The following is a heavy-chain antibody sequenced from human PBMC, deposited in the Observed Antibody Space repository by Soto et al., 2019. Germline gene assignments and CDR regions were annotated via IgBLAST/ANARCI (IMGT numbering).Heavy chain of an antibody. D-gene: IGHD2-15*01. J-gene: IGHJ6*02. Sequence: EVQLVESGGGLVQPGGSLRLSCAASGFTFSSYEMNWVRQAPGKGLEWVSYISSSGSTIYYADSVKGRFTISRENAKNSLYLQMNSLRSEDTAVYYCARDGRLGGYLYYYYGMDVWGQGTTVTVSS. CDR3: ARDGRLGGYLYYYYGMDV. CDR1: GFTFSSYE. V-gene: IGHV3-48*03. CDR2: ISSSGSTI.